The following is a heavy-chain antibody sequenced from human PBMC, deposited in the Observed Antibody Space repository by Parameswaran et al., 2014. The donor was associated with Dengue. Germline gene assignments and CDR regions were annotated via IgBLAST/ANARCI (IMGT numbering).Heavy chain of an antibody. CDR2: IIPIFGTA. CDR3: ARVYYYDSSGYYAYYFDY. Sequence: ISNARLVRQAPGQGLEWMGGIIPIFGTANYAQKFQGRVTITADKSTSTAYMELSSLRSEDTAVYYCARVYYYDSSGYYAYYFDYWGQGTLVTVSS. CDR1: ISNA. J-gene: IGHJ4*02. D-gene: IGHD3-22*01. V-gene: IGHV1-69*06.